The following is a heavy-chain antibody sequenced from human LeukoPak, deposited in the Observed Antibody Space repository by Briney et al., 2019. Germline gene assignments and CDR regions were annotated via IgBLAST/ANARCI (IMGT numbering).Heavy chain of an antibody. J-gene: IGHJ6*02. V-gene: IGHV3-33*01. Sequence: TGGSLRLSCAASGFTFSSYGMHWVRQAPGKGLEWVAVIWYDGSNKYYADSVKGRFTISRDNSKSTLYLQMNSLRAEDTAVYYCARVGCSSTSCYPVYYYYGMGVWGQGTTVTVSS. CDR3: ARVGCSSTSCYPVYYYYGMGV. CDR1: GFTFSSYG. CDR2: IWYDGSNK. D-gene: IGHD2-2*01.